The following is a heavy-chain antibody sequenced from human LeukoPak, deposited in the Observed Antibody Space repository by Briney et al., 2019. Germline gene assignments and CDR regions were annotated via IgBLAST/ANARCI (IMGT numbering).Heavy chain of an antibody. CDR1: GYTLTELS. CDR3: ATGRTSIAAAGENY. V-gene: IGHV1-24*01. Sequence: GASVKVSCKVSGYTLTELSMHWVRQAPGKGLEWMGGFDPEDGETIYAQKFRGRVTMTEDTSTDTAYMELSSLRSEDTAVYYCATGRTSIAAAGENYWGQGTLITVSS. D-gene: IGHD6-13*01. CDR2: FDPEDGET. J-gene: IGHJ4*02.